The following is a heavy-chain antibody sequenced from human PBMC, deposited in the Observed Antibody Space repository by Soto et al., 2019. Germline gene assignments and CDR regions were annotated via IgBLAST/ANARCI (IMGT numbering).Heavy chain of an antibody. CDR3: ARDLIEGAFDI. Sequence: EVQLVESGGGLVKPGGSVRLSCAASGFTFSSYSMNWVRQAPGKGLEWVSSISSSSSYIYYADSVKGRFTISRDNAKNSLYLQMNSLRAEDTAVYYCARDLIEGAFDIWGQGTMVTVSS. J-gene: IGHJ3*02. CDR2: ISSSSSYI. CDR1: GFTFSSYS. V-gene: IGHV3-21*01.